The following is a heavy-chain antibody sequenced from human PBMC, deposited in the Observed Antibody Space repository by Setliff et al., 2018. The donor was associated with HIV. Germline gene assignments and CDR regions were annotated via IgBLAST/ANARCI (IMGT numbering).Heavy chain of an antibody. J-gene: IGHJ4*02. V-gene: IGHV3-7*01. Sequence: PGGSLRLSCAASGFTFSAHQMSWVRQPPGKGLEWVANIKADGTDKYYADSVKGRFTISRDDSKNTLYLQMNSLRAEDTAVYYCAKDKGQKYADYWGQGTMVTVSS. CDR1: GFTFSAHQ. D-gene: IGHD3-10*01. CDR2: IKADGTDK. CDR3: AKDKGQKYADY.